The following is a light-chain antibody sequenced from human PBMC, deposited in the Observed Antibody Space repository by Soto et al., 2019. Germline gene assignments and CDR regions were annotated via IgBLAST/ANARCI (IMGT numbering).Light chain of an antibody. CDR3: QQYGSSPET. CDR1: QSVSSSY. J-gene: IGKJ1*01. V-gene: IGKV3-20*01. CDR2: GAS. Sequence: EIVLTQSPGTLSLSPGERATLSCRASQSVSSSYLAWYQQKPGQAPWLLIYGASSRATGIPDRFSGSGSGTDFTLTISRLEPEDFAVYYCQQYGSSPETFGQGTKVEIK.